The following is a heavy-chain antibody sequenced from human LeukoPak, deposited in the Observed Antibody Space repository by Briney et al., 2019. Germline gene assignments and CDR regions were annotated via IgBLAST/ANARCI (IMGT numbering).Heavy chain of an antibody. V-gene: IGHV1-2*02. J-gene: IGHJ4*02. CDR1: GYTFTGYY. CDR2: ISPNSGGT. Sequence: ASVKVSCKASGYTFTGYYVHWVRQAPGQGLEWMGWISPNSGGTNYAQKFQGRVTMTRDTSISTAYMELSRLRSDDTAVYYCASYCSSTSCKYHFDYWGQGTLVTVSS. CDR3: ASYCSSTSCKYHFDY. D-gene: IGHD2-2*01.